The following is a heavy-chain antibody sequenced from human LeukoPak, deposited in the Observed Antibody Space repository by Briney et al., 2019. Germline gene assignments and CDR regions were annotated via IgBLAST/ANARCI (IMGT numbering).Heavy chain of an antibody. Sequence: GGSLRLSCAASGFTFSSYAMHWVRQAPGKGLEYVSAISSNGGSTYYANSVKGRFTISRDNSKNTLYLQMNSLRAEDTAVYYCAKDLAWFGELLYRGFDYWGQGTLVTVSS. CDR3: AKDLAWFGELLYRGFDY. CDR1: GFTFSSYA. V-gene: IGHV3-64*01. D-gene: IGHD3-10*01. CDR2: ISSNGGST. J-gene: IGHJ4*02.